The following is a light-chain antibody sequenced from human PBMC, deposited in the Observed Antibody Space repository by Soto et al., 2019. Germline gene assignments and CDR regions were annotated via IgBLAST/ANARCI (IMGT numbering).Light chain of an antibody. V-gene: IGLV1-44*01. Sequence: QLVLTQPPSASGTPGQWVTISCSGDTSNIGSNAVNWYQQVPGTAPKLLIYTNNQRPSGVPDRFSGSKSGTSASLAISGLQSGDEADYYCAAWDDDLNGPVFGGGTKLTVL. CDR3: AAWDDDLNGPV. CDR1: TSNIGSNA. J-gene: IGLJ3*02. CDR2: TNN.